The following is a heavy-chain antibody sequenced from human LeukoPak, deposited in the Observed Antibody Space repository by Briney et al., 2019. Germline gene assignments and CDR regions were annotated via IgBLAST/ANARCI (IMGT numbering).Heavy chain of an antibody. J-gene: IGHJ6*03. CDR1: GFTFTSYA. CDR3: AKGTTAIPPDYNYCYFMDV. V-gene: IGHV3-23*01. Sequence: GGSLRLSCATSGFTFTSYAMSWVRQAPGKGLEWVSGISGSGSSTYYADSVKGRFTISRDNSKNTLYLQMKSLRAEDTAVYYCAKGTTAIPPDYNYCYFMDVWGNGTTVTVS. D-gene: IGHD2-21*02. CDR2: ISGSGSST.